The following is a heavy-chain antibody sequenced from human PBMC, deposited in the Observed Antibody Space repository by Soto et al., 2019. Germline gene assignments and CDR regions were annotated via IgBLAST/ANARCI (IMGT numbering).Heavy chain of an antibody. J-gene: IGHJ4*02. D-gene: IGHD6-6*01. V-gene: IGHV1-46*01. CDR3: ARAPYSSSSFFLDN. CDR2: IHPSGGST. CDR1: GFSLTAYF. Sequence: ASVKGYCKTAGFSLTAYFMRWVRQAPGQGLEWMGIIHPSGGSTNYAQRFQGRVTMTWDTSTSTVYMDLSSLRSDDTAVYYCARAPYSSSSFFLDNWGQGTPVTVSS.